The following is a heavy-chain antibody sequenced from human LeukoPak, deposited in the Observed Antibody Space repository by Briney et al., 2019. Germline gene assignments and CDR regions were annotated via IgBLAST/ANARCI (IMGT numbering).Heavy chain of an antibody. CDR1: GYTFTSYG. D-gene: IGHD3-3*01. CDR2: ISAYNGNT. J-gene: IGHJ4*02. CDR3: ARDRAGTIFGVVIALDY. V-gene: IGHV1-18*01. Sequence: ASVKVSCKAFGYTFTSYGISWVRQAPGQGLEWMGWISAYNGNTNYAQKLQGRVTMTTDTSTSTAYMELRSLRSDDTAVYYGARDRAGTIFGVVIALDYWGQGTLVTVSS.